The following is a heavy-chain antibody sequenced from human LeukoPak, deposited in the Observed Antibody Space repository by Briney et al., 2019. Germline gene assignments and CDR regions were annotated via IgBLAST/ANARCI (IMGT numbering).Heavy chain of an antibody. J-gene: IGHJ4*02. D-gene: IGHD3-10*01. CDR1: GGSISSYY. V-gene: IGHV4-59*08. CDR2: IYYSGST. Sequence: KPSETLSLTCTVSGGSISSYYWSWIRQPPGKGLEWIGYIYYSGSTNYNPSLKSRVTISVDTSKNQFSLKLSSVTAADTAVYYCARGKIWSPVYLSHWGQGTLVTVSS. CDR3: ARGKIWSPVYLSH.